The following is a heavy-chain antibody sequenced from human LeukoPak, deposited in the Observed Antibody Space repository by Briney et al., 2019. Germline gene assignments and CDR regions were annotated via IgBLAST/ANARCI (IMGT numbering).Heavy chain of an antibody. Sequence: GGSLRLSCAASGFTFSSYSMNWVRQAPGKGLEWVSSISSSSSYIYYADPVKGRFTISRDNAKNSLYLQMNSLRAEDTAVYYCARDRYSYGDFDYWGQGTLVTVSS. J-gene: IGHJ4*02. CDR1: GFTFSSYS. CDR3: ARDRYSYGDFDY. CDR2: ISSSSSYI. D-gene: IGHD5-18*01. V-gene: IGHV3-21*01.